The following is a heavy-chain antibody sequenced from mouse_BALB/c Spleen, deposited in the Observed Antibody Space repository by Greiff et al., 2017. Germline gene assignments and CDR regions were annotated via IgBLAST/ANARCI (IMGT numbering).Heavy chain of an antibody. CDR1: GFNIKDYY. J-gene: IGHJ4*01. Sequence: EVQLQQFGAELVRPGALVKLSCKASGFNIKDYYMHWVKQRPEQGLEWIGWIDPENGNTIYDPKFQGKASITADTSSNTAYLQLSSLTSEDTAVYYCARSMGDAMDYWGQGTSVTVSS. V-gene: IGHV14-1*02. CDR2: IDPENGNT. CDR3: ARSMGDAMDY.